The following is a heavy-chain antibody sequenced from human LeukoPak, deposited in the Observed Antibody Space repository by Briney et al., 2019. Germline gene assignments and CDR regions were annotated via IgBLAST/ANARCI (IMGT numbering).Heavy chain of an antibody. Sequence: GESLKNSCKCSGYSFTTYWIGWVRWMPGKGLEWMGIIYPGDSDTRYSPSLQGQVIISADKSISTAYLQWSSLKASDTAMYYCARLWGRAFDIWGQGTMVTVSS. D-gene: IGHD7-27*01. CDR2: IYPGDSDT. V-gene: IGHV5-51*01. CDR3: ARLWGRAFDI. J-gene: IGHJ3*02. CDR1: GYSFTTYW.